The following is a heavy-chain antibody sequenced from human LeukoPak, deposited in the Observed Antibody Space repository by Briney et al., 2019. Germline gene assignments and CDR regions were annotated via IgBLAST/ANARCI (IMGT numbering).Heavy chain of an antibody. D-gene: IGHD5-12*01. CDR2: IYYSGST. CDR1: GGSISSSSYY. J-gene: IGHJ4*02. V-gene: IGHV4-39*01. Sequence: SETLSLTCTVYGGSISSSSYYWGWIRQPPGKGLEWIGSIYYSGSTYYNPSLKSRVTISVDTSKNQFSLKLSSVTAADTAVYYCARRGWLLDYWGQGTLVTVSS. CDR3: ARRGWLLDY.